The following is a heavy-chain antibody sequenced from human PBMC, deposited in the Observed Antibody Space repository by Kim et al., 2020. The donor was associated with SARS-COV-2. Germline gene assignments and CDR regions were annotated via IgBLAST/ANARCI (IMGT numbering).Heavy chain of an antibody. CDR3: ARGGCSGGSCYSSRGDY. D-gene: IGHD2-15*01. CDR1: GGSFSGYY. CDR2: INHSGST. Sequence: SETLSLTCAVYGGSFSGYYWSWIRQPPGKGLEWIGEINHSGSTNYNPSLKSRVTISVDTSKNQFSLKLSSVTAADTAVYYCARGGCSGGSCYSSRGDYWGQGTLVTVSS. V-gene: IGHV4-34*01. J-gene: IGHJ4*02.